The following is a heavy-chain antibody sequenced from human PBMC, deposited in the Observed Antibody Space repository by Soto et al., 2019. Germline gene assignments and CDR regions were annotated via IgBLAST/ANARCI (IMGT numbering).Heavy chain of an antibody. CDR1: GYTFTSYY. V-gene: IGHV1-46*01. CDR2: INPSGGST. Sequence: GASVKVSCKASGYTFTSYYMHWVRQAPGQGLEWMGIINPSGGSTSYAQKFQGRVTMTRDTSTSTVYMELSSLRSEDTAVYYCAREPVAEEKYYDFWCGCLSDYYYYGMDVWGQGTTVTVSS. J-gene: IGHJ6*02. D-gene: IGHD3-3*01. CDR3: AREPVAEEKYYDFWCGCLSDYYYYGMDV.